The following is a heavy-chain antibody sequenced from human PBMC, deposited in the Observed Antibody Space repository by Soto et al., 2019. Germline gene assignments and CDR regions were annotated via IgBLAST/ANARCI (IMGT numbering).Heavy chain of an antibody. CDR3: ARDQGDYYGSGSYYGY. V-gene: IGHV3-21*01. Sequence: EVQLVESGGGLVKPGGYLRLSCAASGFTFSSYSMNSVRQAPGKGLEWVSSISSSSSYIYYEDSAKGRLTISRDNAKNSLYLQMNSLRAEDTAVYYCARDQGDYYGSGSYYGYLGQGTLVTVSS. D-gene: IGHD3-10*01. CDR2: ISSSSSYI. CDR1: GFTFSSYS. J-gene: IGHJ4*02.